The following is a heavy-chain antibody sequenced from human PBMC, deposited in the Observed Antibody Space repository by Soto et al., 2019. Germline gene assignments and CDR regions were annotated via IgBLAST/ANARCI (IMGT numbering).Heavy chain of an antibody. CDR2: IIPIVGTA. CDR1: GGTFSSYA. V-gene: IGHV1-69*13. Sequence: ASVKVSCKASGGTFSSYAISWVRQAPGQGLEWMGGIIPIVGTANYAQKFQGRVTITADESTSTAYMELSSLRSEDTAVYYCARDVSREGYYMVRGVYNWFDPWGQGTLVTVSS. J-gene: IGHJ5*02. CDR3: ARDVSREGYYMVRGVYNWFDP. D-gene: IGHD3-10*01.